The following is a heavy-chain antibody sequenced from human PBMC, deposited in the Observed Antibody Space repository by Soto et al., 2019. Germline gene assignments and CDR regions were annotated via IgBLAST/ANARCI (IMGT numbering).Heavy chain of an antibody. V-gene: IGHV3-30*03. J-gene: IGHJ3*01. CDR3: ARENRIAAAGNAFDV. CDR1: EFSFSNYV. Sequence: GGSLRLSCAASEFSFSNYVMYWVRQAPGKGLEWVALISYDGIKKYYAGSVKGRFTISRDNSKNMLYLQMNSLRAEDTAVCYCARENRIAAAGNAFDVWGQGTMVTVSS. D-gene: IGHD6-13*01. CDR2: ISYDGIKK.